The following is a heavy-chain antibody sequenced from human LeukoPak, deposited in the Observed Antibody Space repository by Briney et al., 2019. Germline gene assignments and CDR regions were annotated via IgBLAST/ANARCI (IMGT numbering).Heavy chain of an antibody. CDR1: GGSFSAYY. J-gene: IGHJ4*02. CDR3: RVSRYYFDH. CDR2: VNHRGDT. V-gene: IGHV4-34*01. D-gene: IGHD5/OR15-5a*01. Sequence: SETLSLTCAVYGGSFSAYYWSWIRQPPGKGLEWIGEVNHRGDTNYNPSLESRVTMSVDTSKNHFSLKLTSVTAADTAVYYCRVSRYYFDHWGQGALVTVSS.